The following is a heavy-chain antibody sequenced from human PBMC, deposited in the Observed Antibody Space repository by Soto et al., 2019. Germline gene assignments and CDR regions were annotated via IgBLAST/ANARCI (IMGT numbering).Heavy chain of an antibody. D-gene: IGHD1-7*01. V-gene: IGHV1-8*01. CDR3: ARIRGNWNYVLGH. Sequence: ASVKVSCKXSGYTFTSYDINWVRQATGQGLEWMGWMNPNSGNTGYAQKFQGRVTMTRNTSISTAYMELSSLRSEDTAVYYCARIRGNWNYVLGHWGQGTLVTVSS. J-gene: IGHJ4*02. CDR1: GYTFTSYD. CDR2: MNPNSGNT.